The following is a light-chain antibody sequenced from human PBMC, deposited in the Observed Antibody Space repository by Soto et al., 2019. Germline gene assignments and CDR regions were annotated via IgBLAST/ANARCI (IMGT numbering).Light chain of an antibody. CDR3: QQSYSNPWT. V-gene: IGKV1-39*01. Sequence: DIQMTQSPSSLSASVGDRVTITCRASEAIDSYLNWYQQEPGKAPKLLIYAASSLQRGVTSRFSGSGYGTDFTLTISSLQPEDFATYYCQQSYSNPWTFGQGTKVEI. CDR1: EAIDSY. CDR2: AAS. J-gene: IGKJ1*01.